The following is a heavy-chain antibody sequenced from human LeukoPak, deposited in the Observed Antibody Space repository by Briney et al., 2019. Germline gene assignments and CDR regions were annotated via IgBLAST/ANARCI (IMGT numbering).Heavy chain of an antibody. CDR1: GFTFSSYA. V-gene: IGHV3-30-3*01. D-gene: IGHD1-14*01. Sequence: PGGSLRLSCAASGFTFSSYAMHWVRQAPGKGLEWVAVMSYDGSNKYYADSVKGRFTISRDNSKNTLYLQMNSLRAEDTAVYYRARAAGNDYWGQGTLVTVSS. J-gene: IGHJ4*02. CDR3: ARAAGNDY. CDR2: MSYDGSNK.